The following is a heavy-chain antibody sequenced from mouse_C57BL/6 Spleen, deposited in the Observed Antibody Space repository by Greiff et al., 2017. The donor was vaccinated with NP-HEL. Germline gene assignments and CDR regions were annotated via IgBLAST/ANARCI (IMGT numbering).Heavy chain of an antibody. V-gene: IGHV1-64*01. D-gene: IGHD1-1*01. CDR1: GYTFTSYW. Sequence: VQLQQPGAELVKPGASVKLSCKASGYTFTSYWMHWVKQRPGQGLEWIGMIHPNSGSTNYNEKFKSKATLTVDKSSSTAYMQLSSLTSEDSAVYYCARPVVAKGYFDVWGTGTTVTVSS. J-gene: IGHJ1*03. CDR3: ARPVVAKGYFDV. CDR2: IHPNSGST.